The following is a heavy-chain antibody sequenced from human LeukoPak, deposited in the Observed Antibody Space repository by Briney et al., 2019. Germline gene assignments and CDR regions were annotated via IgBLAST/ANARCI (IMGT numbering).Heavy chain of an antibody. D-gene: IGHD5-18*01. CDR1: GYTFTGYY. J-gene: IGHJ4*02. CDR2: IIPIFGTA. CDR3: ARDNTVMVTDY. V-gene: IGHV1-69*13. Sequence: SVKVSCKASGYTFTGYYMHWVRQAPGQGLEWMGGIIPIFGTANYAQKFQGRVTITADESTSTAYMELSSLRSEDTAVYYCARDNTVMVTDYWGQGTLVTVSS.